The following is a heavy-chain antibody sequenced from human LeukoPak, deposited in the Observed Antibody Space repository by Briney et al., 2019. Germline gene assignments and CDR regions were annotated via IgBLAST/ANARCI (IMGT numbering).Heavy chain of an antibody. J-gene: IGHJ4*02. CDR2: IKQDGSEK. CDR1: GFIVSSYW. D-gene: IGHD1-1*01. V-gene: IGHV3-7*01. CDR3: AEGTAG. Sequence: GGSLTLSCAPSGFIVSSYWMSWVRQAGGKGVEWVANIKQDGSEKYYVDSVRGRFTISKDNAKNSLYLQMNSLRDEDTAVYYCAEGTAGWGQGTLVSASS.